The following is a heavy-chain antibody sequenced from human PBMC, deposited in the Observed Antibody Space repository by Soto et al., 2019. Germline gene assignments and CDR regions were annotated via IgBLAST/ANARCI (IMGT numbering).Heavy chain of an antibody. D-gene: IGHD4-4*01. CDR2: ISAYNGNT. CDR1: GYTFTSYG. CDR3: ARAGNYENYGMDV. Sequence: ASVKVSCKASGYTFTSYGISWVRQSPGPGLEWMGWISAYNGNTNYAQKLQGRVTMTTDTSTSTAHMELRSLRSDDTAVYYCARAGNYENYGMDVWGQGTTVTVSS. J-gene: IGHJ6*02. V-gene: IGHV1-18*01.